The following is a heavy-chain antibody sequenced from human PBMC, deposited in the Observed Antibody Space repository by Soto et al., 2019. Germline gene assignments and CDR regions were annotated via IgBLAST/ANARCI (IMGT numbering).Heavy chain of an antibody. J-gene: IGHJ4*02. CDR3: ASAIAVASTGFDY. V-gene: IGHV1-8*01. D-gene: IGHD6-19*01. CDR2: MNPNSGNT. CDR1: GYTFTSYD. Sequence: QVQLVQPGAELKKPGASVKVSCKASGYTFTSYDINWVRQATGQGLEWLGWMNPNSGNTGYAQKFQGRVTXTXNXXIGTAYMELSSLRSEDTAVYYCASAIAVASTGFDYWGQGTLVTVSS.